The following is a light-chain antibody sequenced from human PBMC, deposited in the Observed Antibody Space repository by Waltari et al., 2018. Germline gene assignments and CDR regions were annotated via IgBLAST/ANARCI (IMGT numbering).Light chain of an antibody. J-gene: IGLJ3*02. CDR2: KAN. V-gene: IGLV8-61*01. CDR3: LLYMGSGIWV. Sequence: QTVVTQEPSLSVYPGGTVTLTCALSSGSLSITSYARWYQQSPGQTPRTLVYKANIRSSGVPDRFSGSVLGNKAVLIITGAQAEDESTYYCLLYMGSGIWVFGGGTKLTVL. CDR1: SGSLSITSY.